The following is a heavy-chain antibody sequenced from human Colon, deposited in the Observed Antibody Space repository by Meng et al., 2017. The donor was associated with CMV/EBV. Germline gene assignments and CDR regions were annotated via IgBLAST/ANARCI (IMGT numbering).Heavy chain of an antibody. Sequence: GESLKISCATSGFTFSSHAVHWVRQAPGKGLEWVAVLSNIGGNKFYADSVKGRFSISRDNSENTLFLDMNNLRAEDTAVYYCARNSGYYRLDYWGQGTLVTVSS. CDR1: GFTFSSHA. CDR3: ARNSGYYRLDY. J-gene: IGHJ4*02. CDR2: LSNIGGNK. D-gene: IGHD5-12*01. V-gene: IGHV3-30*04.